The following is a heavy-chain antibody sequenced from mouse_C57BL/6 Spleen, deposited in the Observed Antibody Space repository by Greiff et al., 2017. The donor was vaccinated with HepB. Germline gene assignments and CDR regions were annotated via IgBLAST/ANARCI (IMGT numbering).Heavy chain of an antibody. CDR1: GYTFTSYW. D-gene: IGHD3-1*01. CDR2: IDPSDSET. CDR3: ARSGVHWYFDV. Sequence: QVQLQQPGAELVRPGSSVKLSCKASGYTFTSYWMHWVKQRPIQGLEWIGNIDPSDSETHYNQKFKDKATLTVDKSSSTAYMQLSSLTSEDSAVYYCARSGVHWYFDVWGTGTTVTVSS. J-gene: IGHJ1*03. V-gene: IGHV1-52*01.